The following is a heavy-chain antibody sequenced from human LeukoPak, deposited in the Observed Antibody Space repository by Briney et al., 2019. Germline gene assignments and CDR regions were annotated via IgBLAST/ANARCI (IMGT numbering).Heavy chain of an antibody. Sequence: PRGSLRLSCAASGFTFSSDAMSWVRQAPGKGLEWVSVISGGGGTTYYSDSVKGRFTISRDNSKNTLYLQMNSLRAEDTAVYYCAKASTFGELNRPFDYWGQGTLLTVSS. V-gene: IGHV3-23*01. J-gene: IGHJ4*02. CDR2: ISGGGGTT. D-gene: IGHD3-10*01. CDR3: AKASTFGELNRPFDY. CDR1: GFTFSSDA.